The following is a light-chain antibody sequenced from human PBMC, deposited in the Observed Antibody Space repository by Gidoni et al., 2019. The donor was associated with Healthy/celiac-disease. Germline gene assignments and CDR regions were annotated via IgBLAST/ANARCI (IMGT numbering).Light chain of an antibody. J-gene: IGKJ4*01. CDR2: DAS. Sequence: EILLTQSPATLSLSPGERATLSCRASQSVSSYLAWYQQKPGQAPRPLIYDASNRATGIPARFSGSGSGTDFTLTISSLEPEDFAVYYCQQRSNWPLTFXGXTKVEIK. CDR1: QSVSSY. CDR3: QQRSNWPLT. V-gene: IGKV3-11*01.